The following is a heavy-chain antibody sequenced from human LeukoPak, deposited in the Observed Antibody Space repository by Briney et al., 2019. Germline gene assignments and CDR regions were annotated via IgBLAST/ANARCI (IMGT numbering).Heavy chain of an antibody. CDR2: IYYSGST. CDR1: GGSISSYY. CDR3: ATGMYDILTGYYNGIDY. V-gene: IGHV4-59*01. Sequence: SETLSLTCTVSGGSISSYYWSWIRQPPGKGLEWIGYIYYSGSTNYNPSLKSRVTISVDTSKNQLSLKLSSVTAADTAVYYCATGMYDILTGYYNGIDYWGQGTLVTVSS. J-gene: IGHJ4*02. D-gene: IGHD3-9*01.